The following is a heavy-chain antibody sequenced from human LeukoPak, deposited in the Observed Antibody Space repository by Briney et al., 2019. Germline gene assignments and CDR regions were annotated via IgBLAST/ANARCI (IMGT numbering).Heavy chain of an antibody. V-gene: IGHV3-7*03. CDR3: TRSIWYFDY. Sequence: GGSLRLSCAASGFTFSSCWMSWVRQAPGKGLEWVANIKQDGNEKYYVDSVKGRFTISRDNSKNTLYLQMNNLRAEDTAVYYCTRSIWYFDYWGQGALVTVSS. CDR1: GFTFSSCW. CDR2: IKQDGNEK. J-gene: IGHJ4*02.